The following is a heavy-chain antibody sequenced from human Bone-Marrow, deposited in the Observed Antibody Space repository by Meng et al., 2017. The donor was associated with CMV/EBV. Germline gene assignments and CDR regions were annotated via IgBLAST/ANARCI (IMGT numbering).Heavy chain of an antibody. Sequence: VQRRESGPGLVKPAQTRALTCTVSGGSISSGDYYWSWIRQPLGKGLEWIGYIYYSGSTNYNPSLKSRVTISVDTSKNQFSLKLSSVTAADTAVYYCASTPPHFDYWGQGTLVTVSS. CDR3: ASTPPHFDY. J-gene: IGHJ4*02. CDR2: IYYSGST. D-gene: IGHD2-15*01. CDR1: GGSISSGDYY. V-gene: IGHV4-61*08.